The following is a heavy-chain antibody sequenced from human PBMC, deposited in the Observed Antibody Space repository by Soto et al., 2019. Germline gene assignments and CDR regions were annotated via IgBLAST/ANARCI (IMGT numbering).Heavy chain of an antibody. Sequence: SETLSLTCAVYGGSFSGYYWSWIRQPPGKGLEWIGEINHSGSTNYNPSLKSRVTISVDTSKNQFSLKLSSVTAADTAVYYCARAYCSGGSCYWMRWFDPWGQGTLVTVSS. J-gene: IGHJ5*02. CDR3: ARAYCSGGSCYWMRWFDP. D-gene: IGHD2-15*01. CDR2: INHSGST. V-gene: IGHV4-34*01. CDR1: GGSFSGYY.